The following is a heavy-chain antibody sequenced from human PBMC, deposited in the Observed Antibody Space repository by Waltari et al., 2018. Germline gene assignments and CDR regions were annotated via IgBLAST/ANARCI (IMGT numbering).Heavy chain of an antibody. CDR1: GGAIRSYY. V-gene: IGHV4-59*01. Sequence: QVQLQESGPGLVKPSETLSLTCTVSGGAIRSYYWTWILPPPGQGLEWIGYIYYSGSTNYNPSLKSRVTKSVDTSKNQFSLKLSSVTAADTAVYYCAREGGYCSSTSCEGAFDIWGQGTMVTVSS. CDR2: IYYSGST. D-gene: IGHD2-2*01. J-gene: IGHJ3*02. CDR3: AREGGYCSSTSCEGAFDI.